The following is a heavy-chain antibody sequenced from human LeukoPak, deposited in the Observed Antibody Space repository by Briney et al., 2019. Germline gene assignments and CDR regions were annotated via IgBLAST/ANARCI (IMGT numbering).Heavy chain of an antibody. CDR2: IYRSGIT. CDR3: ARHNWTFDI. D-gene: IGHD1-20*01. CDR1: GYSISSGYH. Sequence: SGTLSLTCVVSGYSISSGYHWGWIRQPPGKGLDWIGSIYRSGITYYNPSLKSRVTTSVDTSKNQFSLKLSSVTAADTAVYYCARHNWTFDIWGQGTMVTASS. V-gene: IGHV4-38-2*01. J-gene: IGHJ3*02.